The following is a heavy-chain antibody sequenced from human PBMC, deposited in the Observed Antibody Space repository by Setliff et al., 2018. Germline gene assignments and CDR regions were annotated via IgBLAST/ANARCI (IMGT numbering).Heavy chain of an antibody. CDR3: TRLYYGSRALYLDV. Sequence: SETLSLTCTVSGDSITSNSYHWGWIRQPPGKGLEWIGSIYYSGSTYYNPSLKSRVTISVDTSKNQFSLKLTSVTAADTAVYYCTRLYYGSRALYLDVWGQGSPVTVSS. D-gene: IGHD3-10*01. CDR2: IYYSGST. V-gene: IGHV4-39*07. CDR1: GDSITSNSYH. J-gene: IGHJ4*02.